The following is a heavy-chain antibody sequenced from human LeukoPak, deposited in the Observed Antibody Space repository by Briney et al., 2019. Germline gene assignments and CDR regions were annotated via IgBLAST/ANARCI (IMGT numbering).Heavy chain of an antibody. CDR3: ARDPPYYDNSGYYYDY. J-gene: IGHJ4*02. CDR1: GFTFSSYA. Sequence: PGGSLRLSCAASGFTFSSYAMSWVRQAPGKGLEWVSAISGSGSSTYYADSVKGRFTISRDNSKNTLYLQMNSLRAEDTAVYYCARDPPYYDNSGYYYDYWGQGTLVTVSS. D-gene: IGHD3-22*01. CDR2: ISGSGSST. V-gene: IGHV3-23*01.